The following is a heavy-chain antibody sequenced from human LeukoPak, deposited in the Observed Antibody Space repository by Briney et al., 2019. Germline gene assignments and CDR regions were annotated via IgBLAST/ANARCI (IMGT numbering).Heavy chain of an antibody. CDR3: ARGVRWLHDY. D-gene: IGHD3-22*01. Sequence: ASVKVSCKTSGYTFTTYYIHWVRQAPGQGLEWMGIINPSDGGTSYAQKFQGRVTMARDTSTSTVYMDLSSLRSEDTAVYYCARGVRWLHDYWGQGTLVTVSS. CDR1: GYTFTTYY. V-gene: IGHV1-46*01. J-gene: IGHJ4*02. CDR2: INPSDGGT.